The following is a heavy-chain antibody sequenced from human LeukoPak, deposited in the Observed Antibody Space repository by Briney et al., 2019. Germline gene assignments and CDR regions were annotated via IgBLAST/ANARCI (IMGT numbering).Heavy chain of an antibody. CDR1: GFTFSSYG. J-gene: IGHJ1*01. D-gene: IGHD6-19*01. CDR2: ISYDGSNK. Sequence: GGSLRLSCAASGFTFSSYGMHWVRQAPGKGLEWVAVISYDGSNKYYADSVKGRFTISRDNSKNTLYLQMNSLRAEDTAVYYCAKDLSVAGTPAEYFQHWGQGTLVTVSS. V-gene: IGHV3-30*18. CDR3: AKDLSVAGTPAEYFQH.